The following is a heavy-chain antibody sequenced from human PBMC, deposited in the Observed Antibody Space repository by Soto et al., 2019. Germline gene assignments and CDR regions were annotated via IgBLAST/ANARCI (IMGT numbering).Heavy chain of an antibody. D-gene: IGHD3-3*01. J-gene: IGHJ3*02. Sequence: QLHLVQSGAVVKKPGASVTVSCSASGYPVTAYYMHWVRQAPGRGLEWMGGINPATGAAKYTQTFQGRVTMTRDTSTSTVLMELSCLTSGDTAVFYCARGGGVGVAGSAAFDMWGQGTLVTVSS. V-gene: IGHV1-2*02. CDR2: INPATGAA. CDR1: GYPVTAYY. CDR3: ARGGGVGVAGSAAFDM.